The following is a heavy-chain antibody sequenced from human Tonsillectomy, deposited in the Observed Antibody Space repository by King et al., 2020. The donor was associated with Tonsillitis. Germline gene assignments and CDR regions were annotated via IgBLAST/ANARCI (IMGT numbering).Heavy chain of an antibody. CDR3: ASIRVGATDY. D-gene: IGHD1-26*01. J-gene: IGHJ4*02. Sequence: EQLVQSGGGVVQPGRSLRLSCAASGFTFSNYGMHWVRQAPGKGLEWVAVIWYDASKKYYADSVKGRFTISRDNSKNTLYLQMNSLRGEDTAVYYCASIRVGATDYWGQGTLVTVSS. CDR2: IWYDASKK. CDR1: GFTFSNYG. V-gene: IGHV3-33*01.